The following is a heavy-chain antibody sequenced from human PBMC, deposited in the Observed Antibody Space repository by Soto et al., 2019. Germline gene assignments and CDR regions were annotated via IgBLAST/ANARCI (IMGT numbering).Heavy chain of an antibody. CDR3: AKFGMATTKRSPPYYIDY. D-gene: IGHD1-1*01. CDR2: ISGSGGGT. V-gene: IGHV3-23*01. CDR1: GFTFSSYA. J-gene: IGHJ4*02. Sequence: GGSLRLSCAASGFTFSSYAMSWVRQAPGKGLEWVSSISGSGGGTYYADSVKGRFTFSRDNSKNTLYLRMNSLRAEDTAVYYCAKFGMATTKRSPPYYIDYWGQGALVTVSS.